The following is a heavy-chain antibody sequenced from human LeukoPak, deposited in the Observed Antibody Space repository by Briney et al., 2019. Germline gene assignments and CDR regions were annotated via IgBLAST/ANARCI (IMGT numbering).Heavy chain of an antibody. D-gene: IGHD3-10*01. J-gene: IGHJ4*02. Sequence: QPGGSLRLSCAASGFTFSSYAMSWVRQAPGKGLEWVSAISGSGGSTYYADSVKGRFTISRDNSKNTLYLQMNSLRAEDTAVYNCAKAQLLWSGELSHDYWGQGTLVTVSS. V-gene: IGHV3-23*01. CDR1: GFTFSSYA. CDR2: ISGSGGST. CDR3: AKAQLLWSGELSHDY.